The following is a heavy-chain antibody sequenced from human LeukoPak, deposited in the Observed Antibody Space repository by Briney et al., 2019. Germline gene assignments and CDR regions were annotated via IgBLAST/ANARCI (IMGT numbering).Heavy chain of an antibody. D-gene: IGHD3-3*01. CDR1: GGSISSSSYY. J-gene: IGHJ4*02. CDR2: INHSGST. V-gene: IGHV4-39*07. CDR3: ARGLTIFGVVTLDY. Sequence: SETLSLTCAVSGGSISSSSYYWGWIRQPPGKGLEWIGEINHSGSTNYNPSLKSRVTISVDTSKNQFSLKLSSVTAADTAVYYCARGLTIFGVVTLDYWGQGTLVTVSS.